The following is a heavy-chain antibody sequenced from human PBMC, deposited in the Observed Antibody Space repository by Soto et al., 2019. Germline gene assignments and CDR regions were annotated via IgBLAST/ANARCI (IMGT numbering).Heavy chain of an antibody. CDR2: IIPIFGTA. V-gene: IGHV1-69*13. Sequence: GASVKVSCKASGGTFSSYAISWVRQAPGQGLEWMGGIIPIFGTANYAQKFQGRVTITADESTSTAYMELSSLRSEDTAVYYCARRLDSLDRVYYDSSGYPMWGPFDYWGQGTTVTVSS. CDR1: GGTFSSYA. CDR3: ARRLDSLDRVYYDSSGYPMWGPFDY. J-gene: IGHJ4*03. D-gene: IGHD3-22*01.